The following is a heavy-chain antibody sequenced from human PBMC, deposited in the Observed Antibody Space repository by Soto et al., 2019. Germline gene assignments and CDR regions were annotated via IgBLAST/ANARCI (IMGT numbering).Heavy chain of an antibody. D-gene: IGHD6-19*01. CDR3: ARGRLGLGTDSSGWYGKYYYYYYYMDV. CDR2: INHSGST. J-gene: IGHJ6*03. V-gene: IGHV4-34*01. Sequence: SETLSLTCAVYGGSFSGYYWSWIRQPPGKGLEWIGEINHSGSTNYNPSLKSRVTISVDTSKNQFSLKLSSVTAADTAVYYCARGRLGLGTDSSGWYGKYYYYYYYMDVWGKGTTVTVSS. CDR1: GGSFSGYY.